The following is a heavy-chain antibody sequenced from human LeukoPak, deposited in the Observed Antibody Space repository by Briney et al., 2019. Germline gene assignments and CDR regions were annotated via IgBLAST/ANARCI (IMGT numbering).Heavy chain of an antibody. V-gene: IGHV5-51*01. CDR1: GYSFTSYW. CDR2: IYPGDSNT. J-gene: IGHJ4*02. Sequence: GESLKISCESSGYSFTSYWIGWVRQMPGKGLEWMGIIYPGDSNTRYSPPFQGQVTISADKSISTAYLQWSSLKASDSAMYYCVQCGGDCYTSSHWGQGTLVTVSS. D-gene: IGHD2-21*02. CDR3: VQCGGDCYTSSH.